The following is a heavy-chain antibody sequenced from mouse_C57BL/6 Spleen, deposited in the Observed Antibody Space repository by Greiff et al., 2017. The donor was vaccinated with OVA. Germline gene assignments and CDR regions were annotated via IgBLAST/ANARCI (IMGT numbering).Heavy chain of an antibody. CDR2: ISNGGGST. CDR3: ARSGSSYGYFDY. J-gene: IGHJ2*01. Sequence: EVKLVESGGGLVQPGGSLKLSCAASGFTFSDYYMYWVRQTPEKRLEWVAYISNGGGSTYYPDTVKGRFTISRDNAKNTLYLQMSRLKAEDTAMYYCARSGSSYGYFDYWGQGTTLTVSS. CDR1: GFTFSDYY. V-gene: IGHV5-12*01. D-gene: IGHD1-1*01.